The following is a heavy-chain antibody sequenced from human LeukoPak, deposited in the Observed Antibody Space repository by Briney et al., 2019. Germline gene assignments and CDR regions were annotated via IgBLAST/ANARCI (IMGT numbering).Heavy chain of an antibody. CDR3: ARDGDYSNYLSFDY. D-gene: IGHD4-11*01. CDR2: INPNSGGT. J-gene: IGHJ4*02. Sequence: GASVKVSCKASGGTFSSYAISWVRQAPGQGLEWMGWINPNSGGTNYAQKFQGRVTMTGDTSISTAYMELSRLRSDDTAVYYCARDGDYSNYLSFDYWGQGTLVTVSS. V-gene: IGHV1-2*02. CDR1: GGTFSSYA.